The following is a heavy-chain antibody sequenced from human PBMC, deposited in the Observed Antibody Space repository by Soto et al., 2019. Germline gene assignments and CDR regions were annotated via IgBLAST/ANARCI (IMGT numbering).Heavy chain of an antibody. CDR3: ARDQVYCSSTSCYSDYYYYGMDV. CDR2: ISSSGSTI. V-gene: IGHV3-48*03. Sequence: PGGSLRLSCAASGFTFSSYEMNWVRQAPRKGLEWVSYISSSGSTIYYADSVKGRFTISRDNAKNSLYLQMNSLRAEDTAVYYCARDQVYCSSTSCYSDYYYYGMDVWGQGTTVTVSS. CDR1: GFTFSSYE. J-gene: IGHJ6*02. D-gene: IGHD2-2*02.